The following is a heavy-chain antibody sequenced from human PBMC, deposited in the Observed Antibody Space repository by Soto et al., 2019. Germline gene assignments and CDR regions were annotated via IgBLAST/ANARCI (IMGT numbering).Heavy chain of an antibody. J-gene: IGHJ4*02. CDR3: AKILRGTTRVFDY. CDR2: ISGSGANT. CDR1: GFTFTTSV. D-gene: IGHD1-1*01. Sequence: EVQLLESGGGFIQPGGSLRLSCAASGFTFTTSVMSWVRQAPGKGLEWVSSISGSGANTYYADSVKGRFTISRDNSENTVYLQMNSLRAEDTAVYYCAKILRGTTRVFDYWGRGTLVTVSS. V-gene: IGHV3-23*01.